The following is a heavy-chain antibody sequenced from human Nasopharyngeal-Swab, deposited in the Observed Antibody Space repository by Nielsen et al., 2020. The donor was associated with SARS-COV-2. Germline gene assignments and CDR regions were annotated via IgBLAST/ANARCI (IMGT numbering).Heavy chain of an antibody. CDR2: IYYSGST. J-gene: IGHJ4*02. CDR3: ARHSQGSGYYDSSGYYKPFDY. D-gene: IGHD3-22*01. CDR1: GRSISSRSSY. Sequence: SETLSLTCTVSGRSISSRSSYWGWIRQPPGKGLEWVGSIYYSGSTYYTPSLNSRVTISVDTSKSQFSLKLRSVTAADTAVYYCARHSQGSGYYDSSGYYKPFDYWGQGTLVTVSS. V-gene: IGHV4-39*01.